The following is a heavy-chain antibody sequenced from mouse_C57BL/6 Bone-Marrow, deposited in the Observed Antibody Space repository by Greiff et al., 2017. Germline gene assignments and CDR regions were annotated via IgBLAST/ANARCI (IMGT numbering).Heavy chain of an antibody. CDR1: GSAFSSYW. Sequence: QFQLQQSGAELVKPGASVKISCKASGSAFSSYWMNWVKQRPGKGLEWIGQIFPGDGETNDNGKFKGKAPLTADKSSSTAYMQLSSLTSEDSAVYFCARGAYWGQGTLVTVSA. CDR2: IFPGDGET. CDR3: ARGAY. V-gene: IGHV1-80*01. J-gene: IGHJ3*01.